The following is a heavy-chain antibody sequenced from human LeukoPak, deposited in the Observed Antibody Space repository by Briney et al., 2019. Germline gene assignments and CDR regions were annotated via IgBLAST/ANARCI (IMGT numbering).Heavy chain of an antibody. CDR1: GFTFSSYS. CDR2: ISSSSSYI. CDR3: ARSPRSSSDWFDP. J-gene: IGHJ5*02. V-gene: IGHV3-21*01. D-gene: IGHD2-2*01. Sequence: SGGSLRLSCAGSGFTFSSYSMNWVRQGSGKGLAWVSSISSSSSYIYYADSVKGRFTISRDNAKNSLYLQMNSLRAEDTAVYYCARSPRSSSDWFDPWGQGTLVTVSS.